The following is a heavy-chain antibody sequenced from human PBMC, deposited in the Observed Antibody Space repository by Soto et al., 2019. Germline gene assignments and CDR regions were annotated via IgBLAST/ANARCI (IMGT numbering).Heavy chain of an antibody. V-gene: IGHV3-23*01. CDR1: GFTFSSYP. Sequence: GGSLRLSCAASGFTFSSYPMSWVRQAPGKGLEWVSAISGSGGSTYYADSVKGRFTISRDNSKNTLYLQMNSLRAEDTAVYYCAKGRIVVCYYFDYWGQGTLVTVSS. J-gene: IGHJ4*02. CDR3: AKGRIVVCYYFDY. D-gene: IGHD2-15*01. CDR2: ISGSGGST.